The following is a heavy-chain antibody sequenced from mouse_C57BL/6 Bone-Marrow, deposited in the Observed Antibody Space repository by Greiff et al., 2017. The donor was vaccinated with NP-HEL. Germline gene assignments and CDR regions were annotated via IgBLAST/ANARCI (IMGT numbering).Heavy chain of an antibody. CDR1: GFTFSSYA. J-gene: IGHJ2*01. CDR3: TRGRRGWDY. V-gene: IGHV5-9-1*02. CDR2: ISSGGDYI. D-gene: IGHD1-1*01. Sequence: EVQLVESGEGLVKPGGSLKLSCAASGFTFSSYAMSWVRQTPEKWLEWVAYISSGGDYIYYADTVKGRFTISRDNARNTLYLQRSSLKSEDTDMYYSTRGRRGWDYWGQGTAITVS.